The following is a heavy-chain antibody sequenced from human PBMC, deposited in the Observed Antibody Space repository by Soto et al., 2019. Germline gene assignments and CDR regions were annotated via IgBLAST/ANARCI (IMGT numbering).Heavy chain of an antibody. CDR1: GFSLTTSRVG. D-gene: IGHD3-16*01. V-gene: IGHV2-5*02. J-gene: IGHJ3*01. CDR3: ARVKITSGGVAECDAFDA. Sequence: QITLTESGPMLVKPTQTLTLTCTFSGFSLTTSRVGVGWIRQPPGKALEWLAVIYWDDDKRYSPSQRSRVTIAKDTSRNQVVLTMTNLDPVDTGTYYCARVKITSGGVAECDAFDAWGQGTTVTVSS. CDR2: IYWDDDK.